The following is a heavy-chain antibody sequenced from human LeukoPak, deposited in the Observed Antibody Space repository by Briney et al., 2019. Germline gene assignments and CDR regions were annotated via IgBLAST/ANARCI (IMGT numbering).Heavy chain of an antibody. J-gene: IGHJ4*02. CDR1: GDSLSSNRAS. CDR3: AAGHNFDH. Sequence: SQTLSLACALSGDSLSSNRASWNWLRQSPSRGLEWLGRTYYRSKWYKEYAGPLRRHRTINSNTSKNQFTLQRTSVTPEDKAVIFCAAGHNFDHWGQGTLVTVPS. D-gene: IGHD6-19*01. CDR2: TYYRSKWYK. V-gene: IGHV6-1*01.